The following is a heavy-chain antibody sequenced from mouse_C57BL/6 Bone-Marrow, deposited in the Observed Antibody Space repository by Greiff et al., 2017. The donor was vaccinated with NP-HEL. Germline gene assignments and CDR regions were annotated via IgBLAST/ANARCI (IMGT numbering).Heavy chain of an antibody. J-gene: IGHJ2*01. CDR2: IYYSGTI. Sequence: EVQLQESGPGLVKPSQTVFLTCTVTGISITTGNYRWSWIRQFPGNKLEWIGYIYYSGTITYNPSLTSRTTITRDTPKNQFFLEMNSVTAEDTATYYCAREGGYDEYYFDYWGQGTTLTVSS. V-gene: IGHV3-5*01. CDR3: AREGGYDEYYFDY. CDR1: GISITTGNYR. D-gene: IGHD2-2*01.